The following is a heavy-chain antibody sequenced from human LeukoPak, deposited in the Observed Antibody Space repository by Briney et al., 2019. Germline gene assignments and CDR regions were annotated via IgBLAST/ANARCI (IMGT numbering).Heavy chain of an antibody. J-gene: IGHJ4*02. CDR1: GFTFSSYA. V-gene: IGHV3-23*01. CDR3: AKARYSGIPYGYFDY. Sequence: GGSLTLSCAASGFTFSSYAMSWVRQAPGKGLECVSDFSGSGGSKYYANAVKGRFTISRDNSKNTLYLQMNTLRAEDTAVYYCAKARYSGIPYGYFDYWGQGTLVTVSS. CDR2: FSGSGGSK. D-gene: IGHD1-26*01.